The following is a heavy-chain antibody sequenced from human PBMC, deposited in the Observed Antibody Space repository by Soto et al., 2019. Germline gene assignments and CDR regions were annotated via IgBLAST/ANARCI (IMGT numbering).Heavy chain of an antibody. Sequence: RQPPGKGLEWIGYIYYSGSTYYNPSLKSRVTISVDTSKNQFSLKLSSVTAADTAVYYCATRTIPNWFDPWGQGTLVTVSS. CDR3: ATRTIPNWFDP. V-gene: IGHV4-31*02. CDR2: IYYSGST. D-gene: IGHD3-3*01. J-gene: IGHJ5*02.